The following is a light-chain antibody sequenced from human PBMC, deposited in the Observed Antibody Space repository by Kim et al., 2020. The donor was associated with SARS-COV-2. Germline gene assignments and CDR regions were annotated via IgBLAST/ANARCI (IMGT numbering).Light chain of an antibody. J-gene: IGLJ3*02. CDR2: GKT. V-gene: IGLV3-19*01. CDR3: NSRDSTDNHWV. CDR1: SLRRFY. Sequence: ALGQTVRITCQGDSLRRFYASWYQQKPGQAPVLVIYGKTNRPSGIPDRFSGSSSGNTASLTITGAQAEDEADYYCNSRDSTDNHWVFGGGTKVTVL.